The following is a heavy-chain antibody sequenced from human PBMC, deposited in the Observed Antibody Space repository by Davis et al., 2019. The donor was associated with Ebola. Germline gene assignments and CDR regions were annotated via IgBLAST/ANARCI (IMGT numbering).Heavy chain of an antibody. CDR1: GGSISSNNYY. V-gene: IGHV4-39*02. D-gene: IGHD3-22*01. CDR3: ARVAYYYDSSGYSRGGFDY. Sequence: SETLSLTCTVSGGSISSNNYYWGWIRQPPGKGLEWIGSIYYRGTTYYTPSLKSRVTISVDTSKNQFSLKLSSVSAADTAVYYCARVAYYYDSSGYSRGGFDYWGQGTLVTVSS. CDR2: IYYRGTT. J-gene: IGHJ4*02.